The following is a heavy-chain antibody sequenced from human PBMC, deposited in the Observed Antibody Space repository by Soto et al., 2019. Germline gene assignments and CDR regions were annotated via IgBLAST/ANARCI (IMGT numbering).Heavy chain of an antibody. J-gene: IGHJ4*02. D-gene: IGHD6-19*01. V-gene: IGHV3-30*18. Sequence: QVQLVESGGGVVQPGRSLRLSCAASGFTFSSYGMHWVRQAPGKGLEWVAVISYDGSNKYYADSVKGRFTISRDNSKNTLYLQMNSLRAEDTAVYYCAKEKVAYSSGWYSGFDYWGQGTLVTVSS. CDR1: GFTFSSYG. CDR3: AKEKVAYSSGWYSGFDY. CDR2: ISYDGSNK.